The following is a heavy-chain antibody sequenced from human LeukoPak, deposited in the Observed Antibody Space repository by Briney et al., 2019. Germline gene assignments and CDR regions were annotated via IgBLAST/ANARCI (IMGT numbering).Heavy chain of an antibody. V-gene: IGHV3-30*18. J-gene: IGHJ3*02. CDR2: ISYDGSNK. CDR3: AKSEVAVALAMFDI. D-gene: IGHD6-19*01. Sequence: PGGSLRLSCAASGFTFSSYGMHWVRQAPGKGLEWVAVISYDGSNKYYADSVKGRFTISRDNSKNTLYLQMNSLRAEDTAVYYCAKSEVAVALAMFDIWGQGTMVTVSS. CDR1: GFTFSSYG.